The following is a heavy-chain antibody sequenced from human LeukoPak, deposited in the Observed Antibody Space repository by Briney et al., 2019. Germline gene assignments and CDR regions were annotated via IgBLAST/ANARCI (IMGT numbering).Heavy chain of an antibody. D-gene: IGHD4-23*01. V-gene: IGHV4-61*02. J-gene: IGHJ4*02. CDR1: GDSISSGDYY. Sequence: KPSETLSLTCTVSGDSISSGDYYWSWIRQPAGKGLEWIGRISSSGSTNYNPSLKSRVTISVDTSKNQFSLKLSSVTAADTAVYYCARPASLYGGNRGLDYWGQGTLVTVSS. CDR2: ISSSGST. CDR3: ARPASLYGGNRGLDY.